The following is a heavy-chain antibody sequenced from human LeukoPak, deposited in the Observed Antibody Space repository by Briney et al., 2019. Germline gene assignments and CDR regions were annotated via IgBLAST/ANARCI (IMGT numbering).Heavy chain of an antibody. CDR3: ARVPPSYSDSSKIYYYYYVDV. CDR2: ISSTGNT. CDR1: GGSITNCC. Sequence: PSETLSLTCTVSGGSITNCCWGWIRQPAGRGLDWIGRISSTGNTAYSPSLQSRVTMSVDTSKNQFSLKPNSVTAAETAVYYCARVPPSYSDSSKIYYYYYVDVWGKGTPVTVSS. V-gene: IGHV4-4*07. J-gene: IGHJ6*03. D-gene: IGHD1-26*01.